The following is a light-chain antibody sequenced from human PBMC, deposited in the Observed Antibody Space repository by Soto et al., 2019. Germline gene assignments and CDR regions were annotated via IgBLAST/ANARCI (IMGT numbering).Light chain of an antibody. CDR1: QRISSY. J-gene: IGKJ4*01. V-gene: IGKV3-11*01. CDR3: QQRINWPPT. CDR2: DAS. Sequence: LLTQSPATLSVSPGQRVTLSCRASQRISSYLAWYQQRPGQPSRLLIYDASNRATGIPARFSGSGSGTDFTLTISSLEPEDFALYFYQQRINWPPTFGGGTKVE.